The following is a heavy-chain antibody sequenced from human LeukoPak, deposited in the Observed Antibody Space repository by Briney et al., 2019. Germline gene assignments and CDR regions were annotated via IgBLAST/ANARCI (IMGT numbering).Heavy chain of an antibody. V-gene: IGHV4-4*07. CDR3: ARQALRSSSTGGWFDP. J-gene: IGHJ5*02. D-gene: IGHD6-13*01. CDR2: VYVSGST. Sequence: SETLSLTCTVAGGSISSYYWSWIRQPAGKGPEWMGRVYVSGSTNYSPSFESRVTMSMDMSKNQVSLHLTSVTAADTAVYYCARQALRSSSTGGWFDPWGQGTLVTVSS. CDR1: GGSISSYY.